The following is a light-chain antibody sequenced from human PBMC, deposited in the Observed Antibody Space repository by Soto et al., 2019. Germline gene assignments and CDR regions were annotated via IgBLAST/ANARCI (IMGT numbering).Light chain of an antibody. Sequence: DIQMTQSPSSLSASVGDRVTITCRASQGIGNDLGWFQQKPGKAPKRLIYGASTLQSGVPSRFSGSRSGTEFTLTISSLQPEDFATYYCLQHNSYPFTFGPGTKVDIK. V-gene: IGKV1-17*01. CDR3: LQHNSYPFT. CDR1: QGIGND. CDR2: GAS. J-gene: IGKJ3*01.